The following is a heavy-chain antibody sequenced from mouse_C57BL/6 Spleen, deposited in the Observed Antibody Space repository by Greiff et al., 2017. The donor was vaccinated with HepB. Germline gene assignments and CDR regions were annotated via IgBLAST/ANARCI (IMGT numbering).Heavy chain of an antibody. V-gene: IGHV14-4*01. Sequence: DVQLQESGAELVRPGASVKLSCTASGFNIKDDYMHWVKQRPEQGLEWIGWIDPENGDTEYASKFQGKATITADTSSNTAYLQLSSLTSEDTAVYYCTIYSNYFFYAMDYWGQGTSVTVSS. J-gene: IGHJ4*01. CDR3: TIYSNYFFYAMDY. CDR1: GFNIKDDY. CDR2: IDPENGDT. D-gene: IGHD2-5*01.